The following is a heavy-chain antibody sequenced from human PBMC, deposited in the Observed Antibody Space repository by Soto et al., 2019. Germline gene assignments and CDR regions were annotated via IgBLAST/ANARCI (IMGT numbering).Heavy chain of an antibody. CDR1: GYSFTSYW. V-gene: IGHV5-51*01. J-gene: IGHJ5*02. CDR3: ARHGGYCSSTSCYLVDRFDP. D-gene: IGHD2-2*01. Sequence: EVQLVQSGAEVKKPGESLKISCKGSGYSFTSYWIGWVRQMPGKGLEWMGIIYPGDSDTRYSPSFQGQVTISADKSISTAYLQWSSLKASDTAMYYCARHGGYCSSTSCYLVDRFDPWGQGTLVTVSS. CDR2: IYPGDSDT.